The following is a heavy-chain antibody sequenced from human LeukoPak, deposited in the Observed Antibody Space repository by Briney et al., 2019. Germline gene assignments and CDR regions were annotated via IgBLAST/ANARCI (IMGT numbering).Heavy chain of an antibody. CDR3: ARDKDSYSSSSGLADY. V-gene: IGHV3-21*01. CDR1: GFTFSSYS. CDR2: ISSSSSYI. Sequence: GGSLRISCAASGFTFSSYSMNWVRQAPGKGLEWVSSISSSSSYIYYADSVKGRFTISRDNAKNSLYLQMNSLRAEDTAVYYCARDKDSYSSSSGLADYWGQGTLVTVSS. J-gene: IGHJ4*02. D-gene: IGHD6-6*01.